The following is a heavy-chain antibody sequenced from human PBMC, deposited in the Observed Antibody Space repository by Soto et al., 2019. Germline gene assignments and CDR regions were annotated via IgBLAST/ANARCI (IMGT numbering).Heavy chain of an antibody. CDR1: GYTFTGYY. Sequence: VSVKVSCKASGYTFTGYYMHWVRQAPGQGLEWMGWINPNSGGTNYAQKFQGWVTMTRDTSISTAYMELSRLRSDDTAVYYCARGNWNDERYGMDVWGQGTTVTVSS. CDR3: ARGNWNDERYGMDV. J-gene: IGHJ6*02. CDR2: INPNSGGT. V-gene: IGHV1-2*04. D-gene: IGHD1-20*01.